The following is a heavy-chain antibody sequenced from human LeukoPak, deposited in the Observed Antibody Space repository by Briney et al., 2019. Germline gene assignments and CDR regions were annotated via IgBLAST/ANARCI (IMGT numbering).Heavy chain of an antibody. CDR1: GFTFSNAW. V-gene: IGHV3-15*01. D-gene: IGHD4-17*01. CDR3: TTDGGAGDYSFDY. Sequence: GGSLRLSCAASGFTFSNAWISWVRQAPGKGLEWVGRIKSKTDGGTTDYAAPVKGRFTISRDDSKNTLYLQMNSLKTEDTAVYYCTTDGGAGDYSFDYWGQGTLVTVSS. CDR2: IKSKTDGGTT. J-gene: IGHJ4*02.